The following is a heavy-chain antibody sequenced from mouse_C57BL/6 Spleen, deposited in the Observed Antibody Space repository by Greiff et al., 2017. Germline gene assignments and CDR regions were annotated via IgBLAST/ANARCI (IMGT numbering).Heavy chain of an antibody. J-gene: IGHJ3*01. CDR1: GFNIKDDY. Sequence: VQLQQSGAELVRPGASVKLSCTASGFNIKDDYMHWVKQRPEQGLEWIGWIDPENGDTEYASKFQGKATITADTSSNTAYLQLSSLTSEDTAVYYCTTPITTVVRAYWGQGTLVTVSA. CDR2: IDPENGDT. V-gene: IGHV14-4*01. CDR3: TTPITTVVRAY. D-gene: IGHD1-1*01.